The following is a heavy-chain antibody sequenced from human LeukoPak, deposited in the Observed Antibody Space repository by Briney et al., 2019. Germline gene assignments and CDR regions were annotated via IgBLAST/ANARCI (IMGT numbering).Heavy chain of an antibody. CDR3: AKGRCSGGSCYGRGFDY. CDR2: ISYDGSNK. CDR1: GFTFSSYT. Sequence: PGGSLRLSCAASGFTFSSYTMHWVRQAPGKGLEWVAVISYDGSNKYYADSVQGRFTISRDNSKNTLYVQMNSLRAEDTAVYYCAKGRCSGGSCYGRGFDYWGQGTLVTVSS. D-gene: IGHD2-15*01. J-gene: IGHJ4*02. V-gene: IGHV3-30-3*01.